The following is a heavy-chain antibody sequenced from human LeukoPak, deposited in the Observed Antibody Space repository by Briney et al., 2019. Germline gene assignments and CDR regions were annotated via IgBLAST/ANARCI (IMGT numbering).Heavy chain of an antibody. J-gene: IGHJ4*02. D-gene: IGHD5-12*01. CDR3: AREKWLRLPSFDY. CDR2: INPNSGGT. Sequence: ASVKVSCTASGYTFTGYYMPWGRQAPGQGLEWMGWINPNSGGTNYAQKVQGRVTMTRDTSISTASMELSRLRPDDTAVYYCAREKWLRLPSFDYWGQGTLVTVSS. V-gene: IGHV1-2*02. CDR1: GYTFTGYY.